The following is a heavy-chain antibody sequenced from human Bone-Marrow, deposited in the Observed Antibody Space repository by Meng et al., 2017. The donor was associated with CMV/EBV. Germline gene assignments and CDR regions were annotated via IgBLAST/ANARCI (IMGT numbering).Heavy chain of an antibody. CDR2: ISSSSTI. D-gene: IGHD1-26*01. CDR3: ARDRLVGATSWWYFDY. CDR1: GFTFSSYS. V-gene: IGHV3-48*04. Sequence: GGSLRLSCAASGFTFSSYSMNWVRQAPGKGLEWVSYISSSSTIYYADSVKGRFTISRDNAKKSLYLQMNSLRAEDTAVYYCARDRLVGATSWWYFDYWGQGTLVTVYS. J-gene: IGHJ4*02.